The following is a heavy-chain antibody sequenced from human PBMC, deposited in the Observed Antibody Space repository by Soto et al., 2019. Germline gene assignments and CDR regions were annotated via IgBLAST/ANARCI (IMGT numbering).Heavy chain of an antibody. CDR1: GFTFSSYS. D-gene: IGHD6-13*01. CDR3: AGDHPHSRPLRGFDY. J-gene: IGHJ4*02. V-gene: IGHV3-21*01. Sequence: EVQLVESGGGLVKPGGSLRLSCAASGFTFSSYSMNWVRQAPGKGMEWVSSISSSSSYIYYAASVKGRFTIPRDNAKNSLYRQMNSLRAEDTAVYYCAGDHPHSRPLRGFDYWGQGTLVTVSA. CDR2: ISSSSSYI.